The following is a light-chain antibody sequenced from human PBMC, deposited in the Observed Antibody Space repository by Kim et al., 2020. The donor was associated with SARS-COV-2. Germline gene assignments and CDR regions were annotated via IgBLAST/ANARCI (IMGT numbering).Light chain of an antibody. CDR1: QSVLYSSNNNNY. CDR3: QQYYTTPWT. Sequence: DIVMTQSPDSLAVSLGERATINCKSSQSVLYSSNNNNYLAWYQQKPGQPPKLLIYWASTRESGVPNRFSSSGSGTDFTLTISTLQAEDVAVYYCQQYYTTPWTFGQGTKVDIK. CDR2: WAS. J-gene: IGKJ1*01. V-gene: IGKV4-1*01.